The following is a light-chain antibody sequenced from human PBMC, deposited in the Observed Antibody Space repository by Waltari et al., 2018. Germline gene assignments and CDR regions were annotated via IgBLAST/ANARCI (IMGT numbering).Light chain of an antibody. CDR1: SLSTSY. J-gene: IGLJ2*01. Sequence: SSELTQDPAVSVALGQTVRITCQGASLSTSYASCYQQKSGQAPILVLFGKNKRPSGIPERFSGYNSETTTSLTITGAQAEDEADYYCSSRDSSASHVLFAGGTKLTVL. CDR3: SSRDSSASHVL. V-gene: IGLV3-19*01. CDR2: GKN.